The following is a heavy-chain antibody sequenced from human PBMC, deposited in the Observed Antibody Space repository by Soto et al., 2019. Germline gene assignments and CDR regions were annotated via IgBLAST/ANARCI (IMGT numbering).Heavy chain of an antibody. D-gene: IGHD6-13*01. CDR3: AREPPAGISPLNAFDI. Sequence: PSQTLSLTCAISGDSVSSNSAAWNWIRQSPSRGLEWLGRTYYRSKWYNDYAVSVKSRITINPDTSKNQFSLQLNSVTPEDTAVYYCAREPPAGISPLNAFDIWGQGTMVTVSS. CDR2: TYYRSKWYN. CDR1: GDSVSSNSAA. V-gene: IGHV6-1*01. J-gene: IGHJ3*02.